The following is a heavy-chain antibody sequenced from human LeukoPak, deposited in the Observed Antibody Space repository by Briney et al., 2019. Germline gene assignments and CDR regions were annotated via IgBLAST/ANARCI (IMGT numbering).Heavy chain of an antibody. V-gene: IGHV1-18*04. J-gene: IGHJ5*02. D-gene: IGHD3-10*01. CDR1: GYTFTSYG. CDR2: ISAYNGNT. CDR3: ASSYMARGVSGPNWFDP. Sequence: GASVKVSCKASGYTFTSYGISWVRQAPGQGLEWMGWISAYNGNTNYAQKLQGRVTMTTDTSTSTAYMELRSLRSGDTAVYYCASSYMARGVSGPNWFDPWGQGTLVTVSS.